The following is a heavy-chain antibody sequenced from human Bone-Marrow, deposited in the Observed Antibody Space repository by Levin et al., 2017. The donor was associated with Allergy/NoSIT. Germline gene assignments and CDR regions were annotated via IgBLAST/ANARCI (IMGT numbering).Heavy chain of an antibody. CDR1: GYSFTTYD. V-gene: IGHV1-3*01. D-gene: IGHD6-19*01. CDR3: AGCPFARYGSDRSAWLKPFET. Sequence: ASVKVSCKASGYSFTTYDFHWVRQAPGQRLEWMGWINAANGNLKFSEKFHGRVAITRDTSASTVYMELSSLTSEDTAVYYCAGCPFARYGSDRSAWLKPFETWGQGTLVTVSS. CDR2: INAANGNL. J-gene: IGHJ5*02.